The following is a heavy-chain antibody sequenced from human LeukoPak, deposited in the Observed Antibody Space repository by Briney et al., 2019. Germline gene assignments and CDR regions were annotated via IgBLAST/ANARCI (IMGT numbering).Heavy chain of an antibody. CDR3: ARERENYGSGSYYKEPFDY. V-gene: IGHV4-34*01. Sequence: SETLSLTCAVYGGSFSSYYWSWIRQPPGKGLEWIGEINHSGSTNYNPSLKSRVTISVDTSKNQFSLKLSSVTAADTAVYYCARERENYGSGSYYKEPFDYWGQGTLVTVSS. CDR1: GGSFSSYY. CDR2: INHSGST. J-gene: IGHJ4*02. D-gene: IGHD3-10*01.